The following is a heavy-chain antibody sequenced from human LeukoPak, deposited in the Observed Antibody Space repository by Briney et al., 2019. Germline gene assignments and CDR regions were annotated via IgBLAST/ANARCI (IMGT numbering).Heavy chain of an antibody. CDR1: GFSFSNAW. J-gene: IGHJ4*02. CDR3: TTGGYGGQFDY. D-gene: IGHD5-12*01. Sequence: GRSLRLSCAAAGFSFSNAWMSWVRQAPGKGLEWVGRIKSKTDGGTTDYAAPVKGRFTISRDDSKNTLYLQMNSLKTEDTAVYYCTTGGYGGQFDYWGQGTLGTVSS. V-gene: IGHV3-15*01. CDR2: IKSKTDGGTT.